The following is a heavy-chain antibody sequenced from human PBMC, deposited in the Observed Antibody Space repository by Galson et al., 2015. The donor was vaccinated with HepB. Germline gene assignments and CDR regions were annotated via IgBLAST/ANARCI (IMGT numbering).Heavy chain of an antibody. D-gene: IGHD5-18*01. V-gene: IGHV3-33*01. CDR1: GFTFSSHG. J-gene: IGHJ4*02. CDR2: IWYDDTYK. Sequence: SLRLSCATSGFTFSSHGMHWVRQAPGNGLEWAAVIWYDDTYKYYTESVKGRFTISRDSAKNTLSLQMNSLRVQDTAVHYCARDGGRGYTNGYFDYWGRGTLVTVSS. CDR3: ARDGGRGYTNGYFDY.